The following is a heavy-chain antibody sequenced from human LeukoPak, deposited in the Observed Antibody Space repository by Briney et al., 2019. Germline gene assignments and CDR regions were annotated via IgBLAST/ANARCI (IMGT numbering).Heavy chain of an antibody. Sequence: GSLRLSCAASGFTFSDYSMNWVRQTPGQGLEWVSSISSRSTYAYYADSVRGRSTVSRDSAKNSLFLQMDNLRVEDTAIYYCARAHIQDYTIVGLVDHWGQGTLVTVSS. CDR2: ISSRSTYA. D-gene: IGHD1-26*01. J-gene: IGHJ5*02. CDR3: ARAHIQDYTIVGLVDH. CDR1: GFTFSDYS. V-gene: IGHV3-21*01.